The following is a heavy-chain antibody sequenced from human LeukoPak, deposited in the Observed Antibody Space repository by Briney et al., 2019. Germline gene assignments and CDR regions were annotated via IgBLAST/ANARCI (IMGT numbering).Heavy chain of an antibody. D-gene: IGHD6-13*01. J-gene: IGHJ5*02. Sequence: LPGGSLRLSCAASGFTFTTYGMSWVRQAPGKGLQWVSTIIGTTSTYYVDSVRGGFTISRDNSKNTLSLEMKGLTADDTAVYYCAKRVEGGNSLGSNLFPPRGQGALVTVSS. CDR2: IIGTTST. V-gene: IGHV3-23*01. CDR3: AKRVEGGNSLGSNLFPP. CDR1: GFTFTTYG.